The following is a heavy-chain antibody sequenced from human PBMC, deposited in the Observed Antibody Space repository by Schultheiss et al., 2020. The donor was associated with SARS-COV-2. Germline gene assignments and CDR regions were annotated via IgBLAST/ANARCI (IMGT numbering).Heavy chain of an antibody. Sequence: TLSLTCAVSGGSISSGGYSWSWIRQPPGKGLEWIGEINHSGSTNYNPSLKSRVTMSVDTSKNQFSLKLSSVTAADTAVYYCARGANLGWFDPWGQGTLVTVSS. CDR1: GGSISSGGYS. CDR3: ARGANLGWFDP. V-gene: IGHV4-30-2*01. J-gene: IGHJ5*02. CDR2: INHSGST.